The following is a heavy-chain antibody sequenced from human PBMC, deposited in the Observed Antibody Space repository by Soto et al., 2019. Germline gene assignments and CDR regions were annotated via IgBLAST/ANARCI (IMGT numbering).Heavy chain of an antibody. V-gene: IGHV3-23*01. CDR1: GFTFSSYA. Sequence: EVQLLESGGGLVQPGGSLRLSCAASGFTFSSYAMSWVRQAPGKGLEWVSAISGSGGSTYYADSVKGRFTISRDNSKNTLYLQLNSLRAEDTAVYYCAKVAPVVRYCSGGSRYEFDYWGQGNLVTVSA. D-gene: IGHD2-15*01. J-gene: IGHJ4*02. CDR2: ISGSGGST. CDR3: AKVAPVVRYCSGGSRYEFDY.